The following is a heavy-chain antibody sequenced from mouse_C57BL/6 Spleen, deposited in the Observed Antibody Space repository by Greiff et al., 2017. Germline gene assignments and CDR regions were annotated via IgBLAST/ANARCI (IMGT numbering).Heavy chain of an antibody. CDR1: GYTFTEYT. J-gene: IGHJ1*03. Sequence: QVQLQQSGAELVKPGASVKLSCKASGYTFTEYTIHWVKQRSGQGLEWIGWFYPGSGSIKYNEKFKDKATLTADKSSSTVYMEVSRLTSEDSAVYFCARHEVRAYDGYYGGYFDVWGTGTTVTVSS. D-gene: IGHD2-3*01. CDR2: FYPGSGSI. V-gene: IGHV1-62-2*01. CDR3: ARHEVRAYDGYYGGYFDV.